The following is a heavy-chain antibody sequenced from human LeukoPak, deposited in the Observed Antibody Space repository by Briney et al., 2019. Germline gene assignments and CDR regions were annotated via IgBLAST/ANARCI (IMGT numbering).Heavy chain of an antibody. CDR1: GYTFTGYY. J-gene: IGHJ4*02. V-gene: IGHV1-2*02. CDR2: SNPNSGGT. Sequence: EASVKVSCKASGYTFTGYYMYWVRQAPGQGLEWVGWSNPNSGGTNYAQRFQGRVTMTRDTSISTAYMELSSLRSEDPAVYYCATDLSTYALDSWGQGTLVTVSS. D-gene: IGHD2/OR15-2a*01. CDR3: ATDLSTYALDS.